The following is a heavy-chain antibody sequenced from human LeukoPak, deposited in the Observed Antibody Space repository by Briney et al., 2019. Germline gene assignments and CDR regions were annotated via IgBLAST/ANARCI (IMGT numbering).Heavy chain of an antibody. J-gene: IGHJ4*02. CDR3: AKAGDATSPGGSFDS. Sequence: GGSLRLSCAASGFSFIIYAMSCVPHAPEKGLECVSAIRDRGGSTYYADSVKGRFTISRDNSQNTLYLQMHSLRAEDTGIYYCAKAGDATSPGGSFDSWGRGTLVTVSS. D-gene: IGHD3-16*01. V-gene: IGHV3-23*01. CDR2: IRDRGGST. CDR1: GFSFIIYA.